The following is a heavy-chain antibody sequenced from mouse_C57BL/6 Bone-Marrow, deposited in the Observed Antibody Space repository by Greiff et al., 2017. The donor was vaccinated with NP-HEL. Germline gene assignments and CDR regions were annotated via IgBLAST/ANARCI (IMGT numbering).Heavy chain of an antibody. CDR1: GFTFSDYG. CDR2: ISSGSSTI. CDR3: ARGDGYYPFAY. D-gene: IGHD2-3*01. Sequence: EVKVEESGGGLVKPGGSLKLSCAASGFTFSDYGMHWVRQAPEKGLEWVAYISSGSSTIYYADTVKGRFTISRDNAKNTLFLQMTSLRSEDTAMYYCARGDGYYPFAYWGQGTLVTVSA. V-gene: IGHV5-17*01. J-gene: IGHJ3*01.